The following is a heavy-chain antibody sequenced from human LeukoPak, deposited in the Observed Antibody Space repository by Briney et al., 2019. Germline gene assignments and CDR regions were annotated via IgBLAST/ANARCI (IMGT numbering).Heavy chain of an antibody. CDR3: ARVEYGSGSYWIDY. CDR2: IYTSGST. CDR1: GGSISSYY. J-gene: IGHJ4*02. Sequence: TSETLSLTCTVSGGSISSYYWSWIRQPAGKGLEWIGRIYTSGSTNYNPSLKSRVTMSVDTSKNQFSLKLSSVTAADTAVYYCARVEYGSGSYWIDYWGQGTLVTVSS. V-gene: IGHV4-4*07. D-gene: IGHD3-10*01.